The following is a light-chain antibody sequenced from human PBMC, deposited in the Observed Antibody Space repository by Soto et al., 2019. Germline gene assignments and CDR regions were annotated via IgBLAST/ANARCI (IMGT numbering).Light chain of an antibody. CDR2: EVS. V-gene: IGLV2-14*01. Sequence: QSVLTQPASVSGSAGQSITISCTGTSTDVGGYNYVSWYQQHPGKVPKLIIYEVSNRPSGVTSRFSGSKSGNTASLTISGLQAEDEADYHCVSFAGGTYVFGTGTKLTVL. CDR1: STDVGGYNY. J-gene: IGLJ1*01. CDR3: VSFAGGTYV.